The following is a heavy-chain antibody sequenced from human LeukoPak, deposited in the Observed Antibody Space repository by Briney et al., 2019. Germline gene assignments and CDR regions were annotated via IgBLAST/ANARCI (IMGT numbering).Heavy chain of an antibody. D-gene: IGHD5-12*01. CDR1: GYIFTDYH. V-gene: IGHV1-2*02. CDR2: ISPNNGFK. Sequence: GASVKVSCKASGYIFTDYHVHWFRQAPGQGLEWMGWISPNNGFKNYAQKFQGRVTMTRDTSISTVYMELGSLTSDDTALYYCARDGDSGYKVCLDPWGQGTLVTVSS. CDR3: ARDGDSGYKVCLDP. J-gene: IGHJ5*02.